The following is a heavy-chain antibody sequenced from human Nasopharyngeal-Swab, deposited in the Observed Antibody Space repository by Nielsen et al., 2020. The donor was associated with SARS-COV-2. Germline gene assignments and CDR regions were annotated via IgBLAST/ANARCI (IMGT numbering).Heavy chain of an antibody. CDR2: FDPDDGET. J-gene: IGHJ6*02. Sequence: ASVKVSCKVSGYTLTELSMHWVRPAPGKGLEWMGGFDPDDGETIYAQKFQGRVTMTEDTSTDTAYMELSSLRSEDTAVYYCATGAAVAGTPISYYYYYGMDVWGQGTTVTVSS. CDR1: GYTLTELS. D-gene: IGHD6-19*01. CDR3: ATGAAVAGTPISYYYYYGMDV. V-gene: IGHV1-24*01.